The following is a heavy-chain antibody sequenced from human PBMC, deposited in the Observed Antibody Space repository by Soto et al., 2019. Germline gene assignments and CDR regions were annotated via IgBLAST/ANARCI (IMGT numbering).Heavy chain of an antibody. CDR1: GFTFSSYS. Sequence: GGSLRLSCAASGFTFSSYSMNWVRQAPGKGLEWVSSISSSSSYIYYADSVKGRFTISRDNAKNSLYLQMNSLRAEDTAVYYCARAPPLYCSSTSCYTMGVWGQGTTVTVSS. D-gene: IGHD2-2*02. CDR3: ARAPPLYCSSTSCYTMGV. J-gene: IGHJ6*02. CDR2: ISSSSSYI. V-gene: IGHV3-21*01.